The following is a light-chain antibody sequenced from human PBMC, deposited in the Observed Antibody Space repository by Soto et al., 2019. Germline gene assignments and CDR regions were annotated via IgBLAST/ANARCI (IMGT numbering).Light chain of an antibody. J-gene: IGKJ2*01. CDR2: GAS. CDR1: QSVSNNY. Sequence: EIVLTQSPGTLSLSPGERATLSCRASQSVSNNYLAWYQQKPGQAPRLLIHGASSRATGVPDRFSGSGSGTDFTLTIGRLEPEDFAVYYCQQYGSSPPTFGQGTKLEIK. CDR3: QQYGSSPPT. V-gene: IGKV3-20*01.